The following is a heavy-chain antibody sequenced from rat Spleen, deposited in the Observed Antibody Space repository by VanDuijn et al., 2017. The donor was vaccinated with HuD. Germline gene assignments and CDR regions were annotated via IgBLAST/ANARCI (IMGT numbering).Heavy chain of an antibody. CDR2: ITDTGGYT. D-gene: IGHD1-2*01. J-gene: IGHJ2*01. Sequence: EVQLVESGGGLVQPGRSLKLSCVASGFTFNNYWMTWIRQAPGQGLEWVASITDTGGYTYYPDSVKGRFTISRDNAKNTLYLQMDSLRSEDTATYYCARHWGTIAAIWDYWGQGVMVTVSS. V-gene: IGHV5-31*01. CDR1: GFTFNNYW. CDR3: ARHWGTIAAIWDY.